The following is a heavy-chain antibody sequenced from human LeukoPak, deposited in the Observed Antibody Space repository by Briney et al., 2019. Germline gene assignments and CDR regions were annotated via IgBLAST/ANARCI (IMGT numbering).Heavy chain of an antibody. V-gene: IGHV4-34*01. CDR3: ARVGTTVVPFDY. CDR1: GGSFSGYY. J-gene: IGHJ4*02. CDR2: INHSGST. Sequence: PSETLSLTCAVYGGSFSGYYWSWIRQPPGKGLEWIGEINHSGSTNYNPSLKSRVTISVDTSKNQFSLKLSSVTAADTAVYYCARVGTTVVPFDYWGQGTLVTVSS. D-gene: IGHD4-23*01.